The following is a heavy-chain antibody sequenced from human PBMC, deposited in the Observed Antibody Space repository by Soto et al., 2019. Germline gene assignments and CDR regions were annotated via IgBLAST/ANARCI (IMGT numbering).Heavy chain of an antibody. Sequence: QVQLVESGGGVVQPGRSLRLSCAASGFNFSSYGMHWVRQAPGMGLEWVAVTWYDGSNKYYADSVKGRFTISRDNSKNTLYLQMNSLRAEDTAVYYCAREDTTLVGNAFDVWGQGTTVTVSS. V-gene: IGHV3-33*01. D-gene: IGHD5-18*01. CDR1: GFNFSSYG. CDR2: TWYDGSNK. CDR3: AREDTTLVGNAFDV. J-gene: IGHJ3*01.